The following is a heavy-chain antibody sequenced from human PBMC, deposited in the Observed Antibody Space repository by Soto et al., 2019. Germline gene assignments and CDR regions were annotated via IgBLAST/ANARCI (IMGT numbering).Heavy chain of an antibody. D-gene: IGHD3-22*01. J-gene: IGHJ4*02. CDR1: GGSISSGDYY. CDR3: ARGTDYYDSSGYYYIFDY. V-gene: IGHV4-61*08. CDR2: IYYSGST. Sequence: SETLSLTCTVSGGSISSGDYYWSWIRQPPGKGLEWIGYIYYSGSTKYNPSLKSRVTISVDTSKNQFSLKLSSVTAADTAVYYCARGTDYYDSSGYYYIFDYWGQGTLVTVSS.